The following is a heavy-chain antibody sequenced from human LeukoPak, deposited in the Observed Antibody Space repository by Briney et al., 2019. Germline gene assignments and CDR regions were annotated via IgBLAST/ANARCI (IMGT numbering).Heavy chain of an antibody. CDR3: ARVTAMVRGVISYYFDY. D-gene: IGHD3-10*01. CDR1: GFTFSSYA. CDR2: ISYDGSNK. J-gene: IGHJ4*02. V-gene: IGHV3-30-3*01. Sequence: GRSLRLSCAASGFTFSSYAMHWVRQAPGKGLGWVAVISYDGSNKYYADSVKGRFTISRDNSKNTLYLQMNSLRAEDTAVYYCARVTAMVRGVISYYFDYWGQGTLVTVSS.